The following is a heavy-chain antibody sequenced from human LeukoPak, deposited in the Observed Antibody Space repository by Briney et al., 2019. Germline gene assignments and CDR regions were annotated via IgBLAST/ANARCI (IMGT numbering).Heavy chain of an antibody. J-gene: IGHJ4*02. CDR3: ARGRATIGFDY. V-gene: IGHV3-53*01. D-gene: IGHD5-24*01. CDR1: GFTFSSYG. Sequence: GGSLRLSCAASGFTFSSYGMHWVRQAPGKGLEWVSVIYSGGSTYYADSVKGRFTISRDNSKNTLYLQMNSLRAEDTAVYYCARGRATIGFDYWGQGTLVTVSS. CDR2: IYSGGST.